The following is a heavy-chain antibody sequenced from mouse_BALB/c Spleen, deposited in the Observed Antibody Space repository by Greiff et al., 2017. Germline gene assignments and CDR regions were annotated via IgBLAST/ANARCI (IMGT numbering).Heavy chain of an antibody. CDR3: ASLYYRFAY. Sequence: VQLKESGAELVKPGASVKLSCTASGFNIKDTYMHWVKQRPEQGLEWIGRIDPANGNTKYDPKFQGKATITADTSSNTAYLQLSSLTSEDTAVYYCASLYYRFAYWGQGTLVTVSA. CDR1: GFNIKDTY. J-gene: IGHJ3*01. V-gene: IGHV14-3*02. D-gene: IGHD2-12*01. CDR2: IDPANGNT.